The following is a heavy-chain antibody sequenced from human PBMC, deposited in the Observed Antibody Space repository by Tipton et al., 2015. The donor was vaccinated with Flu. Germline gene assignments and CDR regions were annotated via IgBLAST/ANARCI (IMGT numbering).Heavy chain of an antibody. V-gene: IGHV4-4*07. CDR2: IYTSGST. Sequence: TLSLTCTVSGGSISSYYWSWIRQPAGKGLEWIGRIYTSGSTNYNPSLKSRVTMSVDTSKNQFSLKLGSVTAADTAVYYCARVPPMRNNGDYAEGAFDIWGQGTMVTVSS. J-gene: IGHJ3*02. D-gene: IGHD4-17*01. CDR1: GGSISSYY. CDR3: ARVPPMRNNGDYAEGAFDI.